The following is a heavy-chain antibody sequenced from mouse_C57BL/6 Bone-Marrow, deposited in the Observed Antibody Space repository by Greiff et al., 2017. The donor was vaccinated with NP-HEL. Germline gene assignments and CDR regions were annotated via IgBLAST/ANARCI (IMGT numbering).Heavy chain of an antibody. J-gene: IGHJ1*03. V-gene: IGHV14-1*01. Sequence: EVMLVESGAELVRPGASVKLSCTASGFNIKDYYMHWVKQRPEQGLEWIGRIDPEDGDTEYAPKFQGKATMTADTSSNTAYLQLSSLTSEDTAVYYCTITFSITTYWYFDVWGTGTTVTVSS. CDR2: IDPEDGDT. CDR3: TITFSITTYWYFDV. CDR1: GFNIKDYY. D-gene: IGHD1-1*01.